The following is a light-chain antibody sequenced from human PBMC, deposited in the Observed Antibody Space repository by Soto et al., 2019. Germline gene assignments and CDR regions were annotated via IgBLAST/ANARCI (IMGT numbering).Light chain of an antibody. J-gene: IGKJ2*01. CDR1: QSVSSSY. Sequence: EIVLTQSPGTLSLSPGERATLSCRASQSVSSSYLAWYQQKPGQAPRLLIYGASSRATGIPDRFSGSGSGTDFTLTISRLEAEDFAVFYCQQYGNSPYTFGQGTNLEIK. CDR3: QQYGNSPYT. V-gene: IGKV3-20*01. CDR2: GAS.